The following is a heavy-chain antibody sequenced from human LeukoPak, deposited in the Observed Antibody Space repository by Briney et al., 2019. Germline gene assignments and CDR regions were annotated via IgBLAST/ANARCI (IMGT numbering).Heavy chain of an antibody. Sequence: GGSLRLSCAASGFTFSSYAMSWVRQAPGQGLEWVSTISGSGGSTYYADAVRGRFTISRDNSKNTLYLQMNSLRAEDTAVYYCAKDQSTMFRGVIDYWGQGTLVTVSS. D-gene: IGHD3-10*01. CDR1: GFTFSSYA. J-gene: IGHJ4*02. CDR2: ISGSGGST. CDR3: AKDQSTMFRGVIDY. V-gene: IGHV3-23*01.